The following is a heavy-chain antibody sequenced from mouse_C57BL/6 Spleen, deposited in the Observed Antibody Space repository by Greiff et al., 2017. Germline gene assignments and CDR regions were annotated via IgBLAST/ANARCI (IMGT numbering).Heavy chain of an antibody. V-gene: IGHV1-54*01. CDR1: GYAFTNYL. J-gene: IGHJ4*01. CDR2: INPGSGGT. CDR3: ARKRVYYDYDGGMDY. D-gene: IGHD2-4*01. Sequence: VQLQQSGAELVRPGTSVKVSCKASGYAFTNYLIEWVKQRPGQGLEWIGVINPGSGGTNYNEKFKGKATLTADKSSSTAYMQLSSLTSEDSAVYFCARKRVYYDYDGGMDYWCQGTSVTVSS.